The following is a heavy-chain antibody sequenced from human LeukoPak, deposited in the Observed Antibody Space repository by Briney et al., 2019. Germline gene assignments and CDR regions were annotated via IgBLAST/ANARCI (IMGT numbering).Heavy chain of an antibody. V-gene: IGHV4-31*03. D-gene: IGHD3-10*01. CDR3: ARDDLWFGES. CDR2: IFYSGST. Sequence: SETLSLTCTVSGGSISSGGYYWSWIRQHPGKGLEWIGYIFYSGSTYYNPSLKSRVIISVDTSKNQFSLKLSSVTAADTAVYYCARDDLWFGESWGQGTLVTVSS. J-gene: IGHJ4*02. CDR1: GGSISSGGYY.